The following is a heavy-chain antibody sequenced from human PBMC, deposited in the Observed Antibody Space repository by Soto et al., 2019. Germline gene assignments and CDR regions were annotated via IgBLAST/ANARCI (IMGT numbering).Heavy chain of an antibody. CDR2: INSDGSST. Sequence: GGSLRLSCAASGYTFSSFWMHWVRQVPGKGLVWVSRINSDGSSTTYADSVKGRFTISRDNAKNTLYLQMNSLRAEDTAVYYCTRAAWDCPSAGCLINHWGQGTLVTVSS. D-gene: IGHD2-2*01. V-gene: IGHV3-74*03. J-gene: IGHJ5*02. CDR1: GYTFSSFW. CDR3: TRAAWDCPSAGCLINH.